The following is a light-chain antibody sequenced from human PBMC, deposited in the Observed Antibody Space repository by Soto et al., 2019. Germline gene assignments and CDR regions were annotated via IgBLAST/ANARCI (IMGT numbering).Light chain of an antibody. CDR1: SSYIGPYDH. CDR3: SSYAGNYIYV. J-gene: IGLJ1*01. Sequence: QSVLTQPRSVSGSPGQSVTISCTRTSSYIGPYDHVAWYQQHPGKAPKLIIFADSKRPSGVPDRFSGSKSGNTASLTISGLQAEDEADYYCSSYAGNYIYVFATGTKVTVL. CDR2: ADS. V-gene: IGLV2-11*01.